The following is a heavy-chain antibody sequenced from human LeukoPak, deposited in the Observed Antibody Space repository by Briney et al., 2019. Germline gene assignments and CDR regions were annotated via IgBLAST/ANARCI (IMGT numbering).Heavy chain of an antibody. V-gene: IGHV3-21*06. CDR3: ARDLSGHNAYYFDY. Sequence: GGSLRLSCAASGFTFSSYSMNWVRQAPGKGLEWVPSISSSSSYIHYADSVKGRFTISRDNAKNSLYLQMNSLRAGDTAVYYCARDLSGHNAYYFDYWGQGTLVTVSS. CDR2: ISSSSSYI. D-gene: IGHD1-1*01. CDR1: GFTFSSYS. J-gene: IGHJ4*02.